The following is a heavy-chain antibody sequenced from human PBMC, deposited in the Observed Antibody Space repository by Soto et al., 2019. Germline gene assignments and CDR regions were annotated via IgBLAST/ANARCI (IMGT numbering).Heavy chain of an antibody. CDR1: GFTFSSYA. CDR2: ISGSGGST. V-gene: IGHV3-23*01. Sequence: PGGSLRLSCAASGFTFSSYAMSWVRQAPGKGLEWVSAISGSGGSTYYADSVKGRFTISRDNSKNTLYLQMNSLRAEDTAVYYCAREKGITIFGVVIRNWFDPWGQGTLVTVSS. J-gene: IGHJ5*02. D-gene: IGHD3-3*01. CDR3: AREKGITIFGVVIRNWFDP.